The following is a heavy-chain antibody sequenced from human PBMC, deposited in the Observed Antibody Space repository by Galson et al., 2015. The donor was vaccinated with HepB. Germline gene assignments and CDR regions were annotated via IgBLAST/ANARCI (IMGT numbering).Heavy chain of an antibody. Sequence: SLRLSCAASGFTFSSYAMHWVRQAPGKGLEWVAVISYDGSNKYYADSVKGRFTISRDNAKNSLYLQMNSLRAEDTAVYYCARVSEYYDFWSGYYTGGVTPISYFDYWGQGTLVTVSS. V-gene: IGHV3-30*04. CDR1: GFTFSSYA. D-gene: IGHD3-3*01. CDR2: ISYDGSNK. J-gene: IGHJ4*02. CDR3: ARVSEYYDFWSGYYTGGVTPISYFDY.